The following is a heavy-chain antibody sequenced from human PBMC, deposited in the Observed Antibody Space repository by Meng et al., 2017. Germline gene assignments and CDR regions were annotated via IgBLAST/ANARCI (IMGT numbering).Heavy chain of an antibody. Sequence: ITLKESGPTLVKPTQTFTLTCTCYVFSLSPGGLGVGWIRQPPGKALEWLALIYWDDDTRYSPSLKSRLSITKDTSKNQVFLTMTNMDPVDTATYYCAHRSSAWAFDSWGQGTLVTVFS. V-gene: IGHV2-5*02. CDR2: IYWDDDT. D-gene: IGHD7-27*01. CDR1: VFSLSPGGLG. J-gene: IGHJ4*02. CDR3: AHRSSAWAFDS.